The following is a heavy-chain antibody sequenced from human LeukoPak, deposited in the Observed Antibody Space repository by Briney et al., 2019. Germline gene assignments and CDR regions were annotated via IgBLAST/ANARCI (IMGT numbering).Heavy chain of an antibody. CDR2: IKSKTDGWTT. V-gene: IGHV3-15*01. CDR1: GFTVSSNY. CDR3: TTSLRAADTN. D-gene: IGHD6-13*01. Sequence: PGGSLRLSCAASGFTVSSNYMSWVRQAPGKGREWVGRIKSKTDGWTTDYAAPVKGRFTISRDDSKNTLYLQMNSLKTEDTAVYYCTTSLRAADTNWGRGTLVTVSS. J-gene: IGHJ4*02.